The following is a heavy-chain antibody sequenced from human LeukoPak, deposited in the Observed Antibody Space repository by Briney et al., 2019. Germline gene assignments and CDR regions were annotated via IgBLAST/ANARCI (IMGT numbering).Heavy chain of an antibody. V-gene: IGHV4-34*01. Sequence: PSETQSLTCAVLGGSLSSYSWSWIRQPPGKGLEWIGEINHSGTNYSPSLKSRVTMSVDTSKKQFSLKLTSVTAADTAVYYCARAADFVGVLAATGGFDPWGQGTLVTVS. CDR1: GGSLSSYS. CDR3: ARAADFVGVLAATGGFDP. CDR2: INHSGT. J-gene: IGHJ5*02. D-gene: IGHD2-2*01.